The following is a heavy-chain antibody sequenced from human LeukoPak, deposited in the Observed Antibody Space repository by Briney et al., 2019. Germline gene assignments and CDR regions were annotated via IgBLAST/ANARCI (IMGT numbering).Heavy chain of an antibody. CDR3: ARGGGSYHDAFDI. J-gene: IGHJ3*02. D-gene: IGHD1-26*01. CDR1: GVSISIYY. Sequence: SETLSLTCTVSGVSISIYYWTWVRQPPGKGLEWIGYVYYSGTTNYNPSLKSRVTIPVDTSKNQFSLKLNSVTAADTAVYYCARGGGSYHDAFDIWGQGTTVTVSS. V-gene: IGHV4-59*01. CDR2: VYYSGTT.